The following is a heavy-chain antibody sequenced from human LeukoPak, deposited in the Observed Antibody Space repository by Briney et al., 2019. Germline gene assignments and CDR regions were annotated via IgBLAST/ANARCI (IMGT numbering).Heavy chain of an antibody. CDR1: GYSFTNYW. J-gene: IGHJ4*02. CDR3: ARRRDLYSGSYYPFDY. D-gene: IGHD1-26*01. V-gene: IGHV5-51*01. CDR2: IYPGDSES. Sequence: GESLKISCKGSGYSFTNYWIGWVRQMPGKGLEWMGIIYPGDSESRYSPSFQGQVTISADKPISTAYLQWSSLKASDTAMYYCARRRDLYSGSYYPFDYWGQGTLVTVSS.